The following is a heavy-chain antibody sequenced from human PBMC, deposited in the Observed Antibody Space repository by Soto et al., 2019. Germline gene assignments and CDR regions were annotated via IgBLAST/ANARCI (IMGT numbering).Heavy chain of an antibody. D-gene: IGHD3-10*01. CDR2: IKEDGTEK. CDR1: GFTFTTYW. J-gene: IGHJ4*02. CDR3: ARAGSENEY. Sequence: EVQLVESGGGLVQPGGSLRLSCAVSGFTFTTYWMTWVRRAPGKGLEWVANIKEDGTEKNYLDSVGGRFSISRDNAKNSLYLQMNSLRAEDTAIYYCARAGSENEYWGQGTLVTVSS. V-gene: IGHV3-7*05.